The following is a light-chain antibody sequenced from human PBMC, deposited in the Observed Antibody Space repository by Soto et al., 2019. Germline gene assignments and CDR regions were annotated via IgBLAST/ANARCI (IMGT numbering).Light chain of an antibody. CDR1: QSVNSN. CDR2: GIS. CDR3: QQYNNWPPIT. Sequence: DIVLTQSPGTLSLSPGERATLSCMASQSVNSNLAWYKKSPGQAPRLLIYGISIRATGIPARFSGSGFGTEFTLTISSLQSEDFAVYYCQQYNNWPPITFGQGTRLEIK. J-gene: IGKJ5*01. V-gene: IGKV3-15*01.